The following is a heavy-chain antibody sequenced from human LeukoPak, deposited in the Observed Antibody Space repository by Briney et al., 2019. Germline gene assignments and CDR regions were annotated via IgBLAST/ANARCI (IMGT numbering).Heavy chain of an antibody. D-gene: IGHD5-12*01. J-gene: IGHJ4*02. CDR2: ISSSGSTI. Sequence: SGGSLRLSCAASGFTFSSYETNWVRQAPGKGLEWVSYISSSGSTIYYADSVKGRFTISRDNAKNSLYLQMNSLRAEDTAVYYCARSKYGKLRGYSGTGFDYWGQGTLVTVSS. CDR3: ARSKYGKLRGYSGTGFDY. V-gene: IGHV3-48*03. CDR1: GFTFSSYE.